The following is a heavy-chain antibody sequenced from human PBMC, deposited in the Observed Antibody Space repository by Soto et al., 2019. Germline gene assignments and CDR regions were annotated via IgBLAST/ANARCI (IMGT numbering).Heavy chain of an antibody. CDR3: ARHSSAAGIYYFDY. CDR2: XYXXGXT. D-gene: IGHD6-13*01. Sequence: SETLSLTCAVYGGSFSGYYWTWIRQPAGKGLEXIGXXYXXGXTXXXPXXXSRVTISVDTSKNQFSLKLSSVTAADTAVYYCARHSSAAGIYYFDYWGQGTLVTVSS. CDR1: GGSFSGYY. J-gene: IGHJ4*02. V-gene: IGHV4-34*01.